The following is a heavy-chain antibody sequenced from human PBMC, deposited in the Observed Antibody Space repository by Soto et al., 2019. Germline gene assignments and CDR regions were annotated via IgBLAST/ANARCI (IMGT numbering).Heavy chain of an antibody. CDR1: GGSISSGDYY. Sequence: TLSLTCTVSGGSISSGDYYWSWIRQPPGKGLEWIGYIYYSGGTYYNPSLKSRVTISVDTSKNQFSLKLSSVTAADTAVYYCARDFRNYDSSGLINWFDPWGQGTLVTVSS. J-gene: IGHJ5*02. CDR2: IYYSGGT. D-gene: IGHD3-22*01. V-gene: IGHV4-30-4*01. CDR3: ARDFRNYDSSGLINWFDP.